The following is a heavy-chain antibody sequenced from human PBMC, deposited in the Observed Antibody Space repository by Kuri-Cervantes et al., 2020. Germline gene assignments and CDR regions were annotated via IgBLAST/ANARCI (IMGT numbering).Heavy chain of an antibody. V-gene: IGHV3-21*01. J-gene: IGHJ4*02. D-gene: IGHD1-14*01. CDR1: GFTFSSYS. Sequence: GESLKISCAASGFTFSSYSMNWVRQAPGKGLEWVSSISSSSSYIYYADSVKGRFTISRDNAKNSLYQQMNSLRAEDTAVYYCARENPFDYWGQGTLVTVSS. CDR2: ISSSSSYI. CDR3: ARENPFDY.